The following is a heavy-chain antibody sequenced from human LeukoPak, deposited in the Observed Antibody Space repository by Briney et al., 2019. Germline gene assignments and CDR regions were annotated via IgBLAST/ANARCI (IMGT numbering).Heavy chain of an antibody. CDR1: GGSFSGYY. CDR3: ARWAYCGGDCYPRGFDY. CDR2: INHSGST. D-gene: IGHD2-21*02. V-gene: IGHV4-34*01. Sequence: SETLSLTCAVYGGSFSGYYWSWIRQPPGKGLEWIGEINHSGSTNYNPSLKSRVTISVDTSKNQFSLKLSSVTAADTAVYYCARWAYCGGDCYPRGFDYWGQGTLVTVSS. J-gene: IGHJ4*02.